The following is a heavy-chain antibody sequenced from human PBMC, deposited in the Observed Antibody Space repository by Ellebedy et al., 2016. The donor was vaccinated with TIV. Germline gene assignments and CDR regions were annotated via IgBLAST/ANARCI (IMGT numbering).Heavy chain of an antibody. CDR1: GFNFSSYW. V-gene: IGHV3-7*01. CDR2: IRQEGDEI. Sequence: GESLKISCAASGFNFSSYWMTWVRQAPGKGLEWVAKIRQEGDEIYYVESVKGRFTISRDNAKSSLFLQMNSLGVEDTAVYYCARRASYGDYAVQVNPWFDPWGQGTLVTVSS. J-gene: IGHJ5*02. CDR3: ARRASYGDYAVQVNPWFDP. D-gene: IGHD4-17*01.